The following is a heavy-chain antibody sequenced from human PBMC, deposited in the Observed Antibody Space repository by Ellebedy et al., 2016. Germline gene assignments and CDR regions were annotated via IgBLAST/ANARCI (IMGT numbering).Heavy chain of an antibody. J-gene: IGHJ4*02. CDR1: GYTFTSYD. CDR2: ITTYNGDT. CDR3: ARGWKTMFGVITEDI. Sequence: ASVKVSXXASGYTFTSYDINWVRQAPGQGLEWMGWITTYNGDTNYAQRLQGRVTMTKDTSTSTAYMELRSLTSDDTAVYYCARGWKTMFGVITEDIWGQGTLVTVSS. V-gene: IGHV1-18*01. D-gene: IGHD3-3*01.